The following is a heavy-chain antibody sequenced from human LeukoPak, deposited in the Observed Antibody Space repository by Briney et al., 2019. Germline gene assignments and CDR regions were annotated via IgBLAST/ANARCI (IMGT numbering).Heavy chain of an antibody. D-gene: IGHD3-9*01. CDR3: ARGYGYDILTGYYMGLRY. V-gene: IGHV3-33*01. J-gene: IGHJ4*02. Sequence: PGGSLRLSCAASGFTFSSYGMHWVRQAPGKGLEWVAVIWYDGSNKYYADSVKGRFTISRDNSKNTLYLQMNSLRAEDKDVYYCARGYGYDILTGYYMGLRYWGQGTLVTVSS. CDR2: IWYDGSNK. CDR1: GFTFSSYG.